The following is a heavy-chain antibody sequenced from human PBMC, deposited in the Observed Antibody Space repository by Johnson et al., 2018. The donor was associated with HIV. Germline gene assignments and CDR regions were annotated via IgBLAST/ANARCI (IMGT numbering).Heavy chain of an antibody. CDR2: ISYDGSNK. CDR1: GFTFSSYG. Sequence: VQLVESGGGVVQPGRSLRLSCAASGFTFSSYGMRWVRQAPGKGLEWVAVISYDGSNKYYADSVKGRFTISRDNSKNTLYLQMNSLRAEDTAVYYCAKCGDADAFDIWGQGTMVTVSS. J-gene: IGHJ3*02. V-gene: IGHV3-30*18. CDR3: AKCGDADAFDI. D-gene: IGHD3-10*01.